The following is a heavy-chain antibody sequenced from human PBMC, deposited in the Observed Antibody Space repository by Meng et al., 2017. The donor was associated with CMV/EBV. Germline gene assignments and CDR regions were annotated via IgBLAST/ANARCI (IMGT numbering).Heavy chain of an antibody. Sequence: SGFTLSSYAMSWVRQAPGKGLEWVSAISGSGGSTYYADSVKGRFTISRDNSKNTLYLQMNSLRAEDTAVYYCAKVGGYCSSTSCSDYWGQGTLVTVSS. CDR1: GFTLSSYA. CDR3: AKVGGYCSSTSCSDY. CDR2: ISGSGGST. J-gene: IGHJ4*02. V-gene: IGHV3-23*01. D-gene: IGHD2-2*01.